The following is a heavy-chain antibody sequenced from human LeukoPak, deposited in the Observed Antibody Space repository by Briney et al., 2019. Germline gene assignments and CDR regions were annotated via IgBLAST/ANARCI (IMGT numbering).Heavy chain of an antibody. V-gene: IGHV4-30-2*01. J-gene: IGHJ4*02. CDR3: ARDNYSYGLDY. Sequence: SETLSLTCAVSGGSISSGGYSWSWIRQPPGKGLEWIGYIYHSGSTYYNPSLKSRVTISVDRSKNQFSLKLSSVTAADTAVYYCARDNYSYGLDYWGQGTLVTDSS. CDR2: IYHSGST. D-gene: IGHD5-18*01. CDR1: GGSISSGGYS.